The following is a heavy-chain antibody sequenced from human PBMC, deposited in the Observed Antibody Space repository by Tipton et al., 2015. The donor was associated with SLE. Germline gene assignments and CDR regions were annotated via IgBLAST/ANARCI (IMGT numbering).Heavy chain of an antibody. D-gene: IGHD6-6*01. CDR1: GPSINNAYY. CDR2: IYHTGTT. J-gene: IGHJ4*02. CDR3: AATPRQSVDY. V-gene: IGHV4-38-2*01. Sequence: TLSLTCAVSGPSINNAYYWGWIRQPPGKGLEWIGYIYHTGTTKYNPSLKSRVTISLDTSKNQFSLKLNSVTAADTALYYCAATPRQSVDYWGQGTLVIVSS.